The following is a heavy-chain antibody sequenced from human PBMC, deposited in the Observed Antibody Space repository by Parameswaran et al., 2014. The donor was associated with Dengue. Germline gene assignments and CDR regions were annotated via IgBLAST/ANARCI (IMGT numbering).Heavy chain of an antibody. Sequence: WIRQPPGKALEWLALIDWDDDKYYSTSLKTRLTISKDTSKNQVVLTMTNMDPVDTATYYCARIQAPTRNYYSYYMDVWGKGTTVTVSS. CDR3: ARIQAPTRNYYSYYMDV. V-gene: IGHV2-70*01. CDR2: IDWDDDK. J-gene: IGHJ6*03.